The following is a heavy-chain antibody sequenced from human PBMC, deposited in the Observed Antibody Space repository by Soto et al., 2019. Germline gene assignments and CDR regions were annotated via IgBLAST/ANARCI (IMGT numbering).Heavy chain of an antibody. CDR2: INHSGST. D-gene: IGHD3-22*01. J-gene: IGHJ3*02. V-gene: IGHV4-34*01. CDR3: AKRSSGSAFDI. Sequence: QVQLQQWGAGLLKPSETLSLTCAVYGGSFSGYYWSWIRQPPGKGLEWIGEINHSGSTNYNPSLKSRVTISVDTSQNQFSLKLSSVTAADTAVYYCAKRSSGSAFDIWGQGTMVTVSS. CDR1: GGSFSGYY.